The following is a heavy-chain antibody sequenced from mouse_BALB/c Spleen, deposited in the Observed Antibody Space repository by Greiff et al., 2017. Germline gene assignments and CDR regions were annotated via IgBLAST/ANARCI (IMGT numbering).Heavy chain of an antibody. CDR2: ISNLAYSI. V-gene: IGHV5-15*02. J-gene: IGHJ3*01. CDR3: ARDGEYGAPFAY. CDR1: GFTFSDYG. D-gene: IGHD5-1*01. Sequence: EVKLVESGGGLVQPGGSRKLSCAASGFTFSDYGMAWVRQAPGKGPEWVAFISNLAYSIYYADTVTGRYTISRENAKNTLYLERSSLRSEDTAMYYCARDGEYGAPFAYWGQGTLVTVSA.